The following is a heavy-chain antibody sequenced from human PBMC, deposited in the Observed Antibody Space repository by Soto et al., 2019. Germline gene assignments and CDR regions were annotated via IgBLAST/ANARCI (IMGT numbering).Heavy chain of an antibody. J-gene: IGHJ4*02. V-gene: IGHV3-49*03. Sequence: GGSLRLSCTASGFTFGDYAMSWFRQAPGKGLEWVGFIRSKAYGGTTEYAASVKGGFTISRDDSKSIAYLQMNSLKTEDTAVYYCTRVVATNIPTLSGPFDYWGQGTLVTVSS. CDR1: GFTFGDYA. CDR3: TRVVATNIPTLSGPFDY. CDR2: IRSKAYGGTT. D-gene: IGHD5-12*01.